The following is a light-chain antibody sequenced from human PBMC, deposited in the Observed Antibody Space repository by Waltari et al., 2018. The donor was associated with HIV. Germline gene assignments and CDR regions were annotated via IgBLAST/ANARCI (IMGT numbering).Light chain of an antibody. CDR1: RSNIGSNT. CDR2: NDN. J-gene: IGLJ3*02. CDR3: SSWDDRLNGQGV. Sequence: QSVLTQPPSASGTPGQRVPISCSGTRSNIGSNTVTWYQLLPGTAPKLLIYNDNERPSGVPGRFSGSRSGASASLAISGLQPEDEADYYCSSWDDRLNGQGVFGGGTKLTVL. V-gene: IGLV1-44*01.